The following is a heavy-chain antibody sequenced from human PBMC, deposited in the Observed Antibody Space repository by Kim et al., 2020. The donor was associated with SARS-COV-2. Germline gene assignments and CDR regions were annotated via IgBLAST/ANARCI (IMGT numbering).Heavy chain of an antibody. CDR1: GGSISSGGYY. V-gene: IGHV4-31*03. J-gene: IGHJ4*02. D-gene: IGHD2-2*01. CDR2: IYYSGST. Sequence: SETLSLTCTVSGGSISSGGYYWSWIRQHPGKGLEWIGYIYYSGSTYYNPSLKSRVTISVDTSKNQFSLKLSSVTAADTAVYYCARDRGIVVVPAAIRYFDYWGQGTLVTVSS. CDR3: ARDRGIVVVPAAIRYFDY.